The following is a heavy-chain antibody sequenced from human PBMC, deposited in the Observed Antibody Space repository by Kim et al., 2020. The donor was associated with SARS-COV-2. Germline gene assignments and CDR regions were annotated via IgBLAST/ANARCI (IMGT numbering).Heavy chain of an antibody. CDR2: INAGNGNT. J-gene: IGHJ5*02. V-gene: IGHV1-3*01. CDR1: GYTFTSYA. CDR3: ARVPIAAPNNWFDP. Sequence: ASVKVSCKASGYTFTSYAMHWVRQAPGQRLEWMGWINAGNGNTKYSQKFQGRVTITRDTSASTAYMELSSLRSEDTAVYYCARVPIAAPNNWFDPWGQGTLVTVSS. D-gene: IGHD6-6*01.